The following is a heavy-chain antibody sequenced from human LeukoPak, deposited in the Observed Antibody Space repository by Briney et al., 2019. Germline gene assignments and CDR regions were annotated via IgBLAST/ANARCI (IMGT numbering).Heavy chain of an antibody. CDR3: ARDANYRDISGYPSPFDF. Sequence: SETLSLTCTVSGDTISSSRFFWAWIRQPPGKGLEWIASLSDRGSPKYSPSFQSRVSIFTDTAKNQLSLNLRSVTAADTAVYYCARDANYRDISGYPSPFDFWGHGILVTVFS. CDR1: GDTISSSRFF. D-gene: IGHD5-12*01. J-gene: IGHJ4*01. V-gene: IGHV4-39*02. CDR2: LSDRGSP.